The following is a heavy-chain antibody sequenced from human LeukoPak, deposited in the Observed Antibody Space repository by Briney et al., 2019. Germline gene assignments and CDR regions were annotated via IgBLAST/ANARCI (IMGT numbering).Heavy chain of an antibody. V-gene: IGHV3-48*01. J-gene: IGHJ4*02. Sequence: GGSLRLSCAASGFTFSSYSMSWIRQAPGKGLEWVSYISSSGSTIYYADSVKGRFTISRDNSKNTLYLQMNSLRAEDTAVYYCAKDRVIVGATLPDYWGQGTLVTVSS. CDR1: GFTFSSYS. CDR2: ISSSGSTI. D-gene: IGHD1-26*01. CDR3: AKDRVIVGATLPDY.